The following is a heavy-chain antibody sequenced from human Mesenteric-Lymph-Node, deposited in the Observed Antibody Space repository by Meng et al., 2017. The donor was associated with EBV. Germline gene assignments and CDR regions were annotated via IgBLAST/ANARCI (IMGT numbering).Heavy chain of an antibody. CDR1: GGSISSSNW. Sequence: QWQLQESGPGLVKPSGTLSLTCAVAGGSISSSNWWSWVRQPPGKGLEWIGEIYHSGSTNYNPSLKSRVTISVDKSKNQFSLKLSSVTAADTAVYYCVRDLSGSRNRPFDYWGQGTLVTVSS. CDR3: VRDLSGSRNRPFDY. D-gene: IGHD3-10*01. V-gene: IGHV4-4*02. J-gene: IGHJ4*02. CDR2: IYHSGST.